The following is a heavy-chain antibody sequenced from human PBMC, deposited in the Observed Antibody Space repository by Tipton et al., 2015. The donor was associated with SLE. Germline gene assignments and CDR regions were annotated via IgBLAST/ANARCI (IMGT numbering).Heavy chain of an antibody. Sequence: GSLRLSCVASGFTFRTYGMHWVRQAPGKGLEWVAFIRYDGNKKNYEESVKGRFTISRDNSKNTLHVQMNSLRGEDTGLYYCARDPAYGNDGFDIWGQGTMVTVSS. J-gene: IGHJ3*02. CDR3: ARDPAYGNDGFDI. CDR2: IRYDGNKK. V-gene: IGHV3-30*02. D-gene: IGHD3-10*01. CDR1: GFTFRTYG.